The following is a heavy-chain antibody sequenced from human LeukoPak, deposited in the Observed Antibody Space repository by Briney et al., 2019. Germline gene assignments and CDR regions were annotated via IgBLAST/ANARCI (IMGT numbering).Heavy chain of an antibody. V-gene: IGHV3-23*01. CDR2: ISGSGGST. CDR3: AKTSEDIVVVPAANFDY. Sequence: PGGSLRLSCAASGFTFSTFAMIWVRQAPGKGLEWVSGISGSGGSTYYADSVKGRFTISRDNSKNTLYLQMNSLRVEDTAVYYCAKTSEDIVVVPAANFDYWGQGTLVTVSS. CDR1: GFTFSTFA. D-gene: IGHD2-2*01. J-gene: IGHJ4*02.